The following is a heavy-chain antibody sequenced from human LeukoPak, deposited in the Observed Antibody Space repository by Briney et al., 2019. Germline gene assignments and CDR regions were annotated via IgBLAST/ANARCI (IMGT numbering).Heavy chain of an antibody. CDR2: IYSGGST. CDR1: GFTFSSYA. J-gene: IGHJ4*02. D-gene: IGHD1-14*01. CDR3: ARVFRGSFFLDY. V-gene: IGHV3-66*02. Sequence: GGSLRLSCAASGFTFSSYAMHWVRQAPGKGLEWVSVIYSGGSTYYADSVKGRFTISRDNSKNTLYLQMNSLRAEDTAVYYCARVFRGSFFLDYWGQGTLVTVSS.